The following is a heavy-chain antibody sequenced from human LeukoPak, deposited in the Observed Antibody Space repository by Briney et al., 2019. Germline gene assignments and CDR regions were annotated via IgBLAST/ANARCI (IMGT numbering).Heavy chain of an antibody. CDR2: IYYSGST. J-gene: IGHJ4*02. D-gene: IGHD6-13*01. Sequence: SETLSLTCTVSGGSISSYYWNWIRQPPGKGLEWIGDIYYSGSTNYNPSLKSRVTISVDTSKNQFSLKLSSVTAADTAVYYCARAAGSSWYSGFDYWGQGTLVTVSS. CDR3: ARAAGSSWYSGFDY. CDR1: GGSISSYY. V-gene: IGHV4-59*01.